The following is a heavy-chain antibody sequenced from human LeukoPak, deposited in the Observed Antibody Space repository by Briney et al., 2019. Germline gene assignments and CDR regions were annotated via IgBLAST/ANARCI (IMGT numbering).Heavy chain of an antibody. CDR2: INHSGST. D-gene: IGHD6-13*01. CDR3: AGSSSWYDPLDY. V-gene: IGHV4-34*01. CDR1: GGSFSGYY. J-gene: IGHJ4*02. Sequence: SETLSLTCAVYGGSFSGYYWSWIRQPPGKGLEWIGEINHSGSTNYNPSLKSRVTISVDTSKNQFSLKLSSMTAADTAAYYCAGSSSWYDPLDYWGQGTLATVSS.